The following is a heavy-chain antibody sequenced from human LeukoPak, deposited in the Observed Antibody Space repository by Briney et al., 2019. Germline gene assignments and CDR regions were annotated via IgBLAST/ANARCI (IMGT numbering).Heavy chain of an antibody. Sequence: KTGGSLRLSCAASGFTFSSYSMNWVRQAPGKGLEWIGSIYDSGSTYCNPSLKSRVTISVDTSKNQFSLKLSSVTAADTAVYYCARLKPARHYVWGSYRLYFDYWGQGTLVTVSS. V-gene: IGHV4-59*05. CDR1: GFTFSSYSMN. CDR2: IYDSGST. D-gene: IGHD3-16*02. CDR3: ARLKPARHYVWGSYRLYFDY. J-gene: IGHJ4*02.